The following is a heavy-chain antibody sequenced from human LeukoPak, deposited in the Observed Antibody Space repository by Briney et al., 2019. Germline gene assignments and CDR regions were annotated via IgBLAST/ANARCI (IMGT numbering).Heavy chain of an antibody. V-gene: IGHV1-2*02. CDR1: GYTFTGYY. CDR3: ARDLVATSILGFDY. Sequence: VASVTVSCKASGYTFTGYYMHWVRQAPGQGLEWMGWINPNSGGTNYAQKFQGRVTMTRDTSISTAYMELSRLRSDDTAVYYCARDLVATSILGFDYWGQGTLVTVSS. CDR2: INPNSGGT. J-gene: IGHJ4*02. D-gene: IGHD5-12*01.